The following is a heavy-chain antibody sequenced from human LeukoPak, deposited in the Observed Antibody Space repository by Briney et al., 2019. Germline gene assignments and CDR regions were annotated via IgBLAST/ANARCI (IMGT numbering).Heavy chain of an antibody. CDR3: ARYSGSQNGFDP. J-gene: IGHJ5*02. V-gene: IGHV4-30-4*08. D-gene: IGHD2-15*01. CDR1: GGSFSGYY. CDR2: IYYSGST. Sequence: PSETLSLTCAVYGGSFSGYYWSWIRQPPGKGLEWIGYIYYSGSTYYNPSLKSRVTISVDTSKNQFSLKLSSVTAADTAVYYCARYSGSQNGFDPWGQGTLVTVSS.